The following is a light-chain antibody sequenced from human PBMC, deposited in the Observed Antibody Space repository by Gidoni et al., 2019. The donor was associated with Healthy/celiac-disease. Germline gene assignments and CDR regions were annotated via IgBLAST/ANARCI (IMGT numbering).Light chain of an antibody. Sequence: DIQMTQSPSSLSASVGDRVTITCQASQDISNYLNWYQQKPGKAPKLLIYDASNLETGVPSRFSGSGSGTDFTFTISSLQPEDIATYYCQQYDNLPLFXPXTKVDIK. J-gene: IGKJ3*01. CDR1: QDISNY. CDR3: QQYDNLPL. V-gene: IGKV1-33*01. CDR2: DAS.